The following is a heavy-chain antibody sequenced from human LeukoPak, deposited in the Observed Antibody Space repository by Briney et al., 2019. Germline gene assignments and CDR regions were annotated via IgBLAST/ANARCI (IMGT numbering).Heavy chain of an antibody. CDR3: ARGVSYYFDY. J-gene: IGHJ4*02. CDR2: INPSGGTT. Sequence: ASVKVSCKTSGYTFTTYYMHWVRQAPGQGLEWMGIINPSGGTTNYAQKFQGRVTITADESTSTAYMELSSLRSEDTAVYYCARGVSYYFDYWGQGTLVTVSS. CDR1: GYTFTTYY. V-gene: IGHV1-46*01.